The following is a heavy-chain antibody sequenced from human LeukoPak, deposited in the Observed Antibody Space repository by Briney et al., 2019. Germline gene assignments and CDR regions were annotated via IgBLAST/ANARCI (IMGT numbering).Heavy chain of an antibody. D-gene: IGHD6-6*01. CDR3: ARDRPFSGYGMDV. V-gene: IGHV4-34*01. Sequence: KSSETLSLTCGVSGGSFSISYWSWIRQPPGKGLEWLGQIYHSGGANYNPSLRSRVTISIDTSKNQFSLKLSSVTAADTAVYYCARDRPFSGYGMDVWGQGTTVTVSS. CDR1: GGSFSISY. J-gene: IGHJ6*02. CDR2: IYHSGGA.